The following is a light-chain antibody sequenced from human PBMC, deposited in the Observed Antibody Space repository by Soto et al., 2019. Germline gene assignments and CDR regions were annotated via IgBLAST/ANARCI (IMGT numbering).Light chain of an antibody. CDR3: QQRSNWPMYT. CDR1: QSVDSY. CDR2: DAS. V-gene: IGKV3-11*01. J-gene: IGKJ2*01. Sequence: EIVLTRSPATLYLSPGERATLSCRASQSVDSYLSWYQHKPGQAPRLLIYDASNRATGIPARFSGSGSGTDFTLTISSLEPEDFAVYYCQQRSNWPMYTFGQWTKLEIK.